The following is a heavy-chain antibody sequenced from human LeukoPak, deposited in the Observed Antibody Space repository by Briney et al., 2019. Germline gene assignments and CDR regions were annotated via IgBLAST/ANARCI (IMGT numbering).Heavy chain of an antibody. V-gene: IGHV3-48*04. CDR1: GFAFNIYS. D-gene: IGHD3-16*02. CDR2: IKYDSSTI. Sequence: GGSLRLSCVASGFAFNIYSMNWVRQAPGKGMEWVSYIKYDSSTIYYGDSVNGRFTISRDNVKNSLYLHVSSLRAKDTAVYYCAKVGPLMITFGGVIVPTFDYWRQRTLVTVSS. J-gene: IGHJ4*02. CDR3: AKVGPLMITFGGVIVPTFDY.